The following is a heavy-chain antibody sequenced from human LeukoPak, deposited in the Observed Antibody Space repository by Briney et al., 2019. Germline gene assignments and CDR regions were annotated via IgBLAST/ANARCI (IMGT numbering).Heavy chain of an antibody. J-gene: IGHJ5*02. D-gene: IGHD3-22*01. V-gene: IGHV1-8*01. CDR1: GYTFTSYD. Sequence: ASVKVSCKASGYTFTSYDINWVRQATGQGLEWMGWMNPNSGNTGYAQKFQGRVTMTRNTSISTAYMELSSLRSEDTAVYYCARGLRWLPKPDYNWFDPWGQGTLVTVFS. CDR2: MNPNSGNT. CDR3: ARGLRWLPKPDYNWFDP.